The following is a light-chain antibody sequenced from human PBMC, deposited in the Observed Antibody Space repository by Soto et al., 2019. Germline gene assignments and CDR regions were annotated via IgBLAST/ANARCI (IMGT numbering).Light chain of an antibody. J-gene: IGKJ1*01. V-gene: IGKV1-5*01. Sequence: DIQITQSPATLYASVEDRVTITCRASQSISSWLAWYQQKPGKAPKLLIYDASSLESVVPSRFSGSGSGTEFTLTISSLQPDDFATYYCQQYNSYWGWTFGQGTKVEIK. CDR3: QQYNSYWGWT. CDR1: QSISSW. CDR2: DAS.